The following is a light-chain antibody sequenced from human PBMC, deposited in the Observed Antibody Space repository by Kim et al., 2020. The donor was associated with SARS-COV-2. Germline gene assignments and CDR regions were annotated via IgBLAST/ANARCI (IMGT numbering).Light chain of an antibody. V-gene: IGKV3-15*01. CDR3: QHCSYRPPWT. Sequence: DIVMTQSPATLSVSPGERATLSCRASQRISNNLTWYQQKPGQSPRHLVYGATTRTTGIQTRFNGSGSGTEFTLTISSLQSEDFAVYYCQHCSYRPPWTFGQGTMVDIK. J-gene: IGKJ1*01. CDR1: QRISNN. CDR2: GAT.